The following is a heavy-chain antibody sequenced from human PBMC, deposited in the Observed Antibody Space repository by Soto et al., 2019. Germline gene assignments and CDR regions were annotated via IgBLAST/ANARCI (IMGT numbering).Heavy chain of an antibody. Sequence: ASVKVSCKASGYTFTSYGIGWVRQAPGQGLEWMGWISAYNSNTNYAQKLQGRVTMTTDTSTSTAYMELRSLRSDDTAVYYCAREGGSGPPNWFDPWAQGTPVTVSS. CDR2: ISAYNSNT. CDR1: GYTFTSYG. V-gene: IGHV1-18*01. D-gene: IGHD2-15*01. CDR3: AREGGSGPPNWFDP. J-gene: IGHJ5*02.